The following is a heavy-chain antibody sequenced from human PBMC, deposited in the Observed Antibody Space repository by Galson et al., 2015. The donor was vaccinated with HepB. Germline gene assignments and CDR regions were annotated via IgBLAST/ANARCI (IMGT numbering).Heavy chain of an antibody. V-gene: IGHV3-7*03. J-gene: IGHJ6*02. CDR1: EFTFSSYW. CDR2: INPDGSEK. D-gene: IGHD3-10*01. CDR3: ARRISLVRGIITKPDYYYGMDV. Sequence: SCAASEFTFSSYWMNWVRQAPGKGLEWVANINPDGSEKYYVAPLKGRFTISRDNAKNSLYLQMDSLRAEDTAVYYCARRISLVRGIITKPDYYYGMDVWGQGTTVTVAS.